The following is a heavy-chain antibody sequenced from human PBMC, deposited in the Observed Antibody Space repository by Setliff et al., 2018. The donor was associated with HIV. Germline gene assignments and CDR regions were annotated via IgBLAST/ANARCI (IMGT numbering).Heavy chain of an antibody. V-gene: IGHV3-15*01. CDR2: IKSNIDGGTR. CDR1: GFTFSKTW. D-gene: IGHD3-10*01. CDR3: ARDRGYPDSFNI. J-gene: IGHJ3*02. Sequence: PGGSLRLSCAASGFTFSKTWMTWVRQAPGKGLEWVGRIKSNIDGGTRDYAAPVKGRFTISRDDSKNTVYLQMNSLKSEDSALYYCARDRGYPDSFNIWGQGTVVTVSS.